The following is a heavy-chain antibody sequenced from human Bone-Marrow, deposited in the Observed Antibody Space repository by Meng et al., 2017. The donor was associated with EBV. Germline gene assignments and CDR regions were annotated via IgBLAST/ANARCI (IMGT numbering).Heavy chain of an antibody. V-gene: IGHV3-21*01. CDR2: ISSSSSYI. D-gene: IGHD3-22*01. CDR1: GFTFSSYS. Sequence: EVQLVESGGXLVMAGGAXRLSCAASGFTFSSYSMNWVRQAPGKGLEWVSSISSSSSYIYYADSVKGRFTISRDNAKNSLYLQMNSLRAEDTAVYYCARDDGNYYDGEYYFDYWGQGTLVTVSS. J-gene: IGHJ4*02. CDR3: ARDDGNYYDGEYYFDY.